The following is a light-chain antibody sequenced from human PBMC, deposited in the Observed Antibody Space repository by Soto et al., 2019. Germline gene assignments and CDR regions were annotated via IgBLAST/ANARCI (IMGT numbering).Light chain of an antibody. Sequence: EIALTQSPPTLSLSSGDRATSSGRASQSVTSSLAWFQQKPGQAPRLLIYDVSRRATAIPARFSGSGSGTDFTLTISSLEPEDFAVYYCQQRTSWPTFGGGTKVDI. CDR3: QQRTSWPT. CDR1: QSVTSS. V-gene: IGKV3-11*01. J-gene: IGKJ4*01. CDR2: DVS.